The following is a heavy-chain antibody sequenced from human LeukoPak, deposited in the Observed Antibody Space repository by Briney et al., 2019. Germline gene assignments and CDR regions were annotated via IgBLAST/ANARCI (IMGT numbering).Heavy chain of an antibody. CDR1: GFTFSNYA. J-gene: IGHJ4*02. CDR2: IKQDGSEK. CDR3: ARDGFGTGSN. Sequence: GGSLRLSCAASGFTFSNYAMSWVRQAPGKGLEWVANIKQDGSEKNYVDSVKGRFIISRDNVKNSLYLQMNTLRADDTAVYYCARDGFGTGSNWGQGTLVTVSS. D-gene: IGHD3-16*01. V-gene: IGHV3-7*03.